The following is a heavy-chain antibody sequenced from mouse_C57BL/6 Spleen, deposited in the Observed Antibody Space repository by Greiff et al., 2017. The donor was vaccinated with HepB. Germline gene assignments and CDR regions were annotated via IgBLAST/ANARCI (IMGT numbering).Heavy chain of an antibody. CDR1: GYTFTDYY. CDR2: INPNNGGT. V-gene: IGHV1-26*01. D-gene: IGHD2-5*01. J-gene: IGHJ2*01. Sequence: EVQLQQSGPELVKPGASVKISCKASGYTFTDYYMNWVKQSHGKSLEWIGDINPNNGGTSYTQKFKGKATLTVDKSSSTAYMELRSLASEDSAVYYCARPHSNYVGGYYFDYWGQGTTLTVSS. CDR3: ARPHSNYVGGYYFDY.